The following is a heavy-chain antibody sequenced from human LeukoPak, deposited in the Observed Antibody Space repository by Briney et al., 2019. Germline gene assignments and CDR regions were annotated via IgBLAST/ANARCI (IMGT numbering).Heavy chain of an antibody. V-gene: IGHV4-39*01. Sequence: SETLSLTCTVSSGSIGSSSNDWGWIRQAPGKGLEWIGNVYYSGSTFYNQSLKSRVTISVDTSKNQFSLKLRSVTAADTAIYYCARASFNVVFGNWFDPWGQGTLVTVSS. CDR2: VYYSGST. J-gene: IGHJ5*02. CDR1: SGSIGSSSND. D-gene: IGHD2-8*01. CDR3: ARASFNVVFGNWFDP.